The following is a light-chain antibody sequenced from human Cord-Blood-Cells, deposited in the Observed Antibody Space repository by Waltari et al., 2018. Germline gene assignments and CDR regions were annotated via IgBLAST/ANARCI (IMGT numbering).Light chain of an antibody. CDR1: SSDVGSYSL. CDR2: EGS. CDR3: CSYAGSSTLV. V-gene: IGLV2-23*01. Sequence: QSALTQPASVSGSPGQSIPISCTGTSSDVGSYSLVSWYQQHPGKAPKPMIYEGSKLPSGVSNRFSVSKSGNTASLTISGLQAEDEADYYCCSYAGSSTLVFGGGTKLTVL. J-gene: IGLJ3*02.